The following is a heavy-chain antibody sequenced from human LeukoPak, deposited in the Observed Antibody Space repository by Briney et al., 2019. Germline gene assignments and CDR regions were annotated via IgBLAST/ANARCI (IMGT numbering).Heavy chain of an antibody. J-gene: IGHJ5*02. CDR3: ARPAGFLTGS. V-gene: IGHV3-30*02. CDR1: GFTFSSYG. Sequence: GGSLRLSCAASGFTFSSYGMHWVRQAPGKGLEWVAFIRYDGSNKYYADSVKGRFTISRDNSKNTLYLQMNSLRAEDTAVYYCARPAGFLTGSWGQGTLVTVSS. D-gene: IGHD3-9*01. CDR2: IRYDGSNK.